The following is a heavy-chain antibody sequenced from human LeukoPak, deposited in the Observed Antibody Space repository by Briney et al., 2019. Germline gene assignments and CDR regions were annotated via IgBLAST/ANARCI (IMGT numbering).Heavy chain of an antibody. CDR1: GFTFSDYY. CDR3: ARTNTYYYDSSGYQVDAFDI. Sequence: PGGSLRLSCAASGFTFSDYYMSWIRQAPGKGLEWVSYISSSGRTIYYADSVKGRFTISRDNAKNSLYLQMNSLRAEDTAVYYCARTNTYYYDSSGYQVDAFDIWGQGTMVTVSS. J-gene: IGHJ3*02. V-gene: IGHV3-11*04. D-gene: IGHD3-22*01. CDR2: ISSSGRTI.